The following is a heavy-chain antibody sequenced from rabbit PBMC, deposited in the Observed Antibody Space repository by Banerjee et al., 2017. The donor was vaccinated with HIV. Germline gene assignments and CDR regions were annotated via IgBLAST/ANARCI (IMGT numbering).Heavy chain of an antibody. D-gene: IGHD4-1*01. Sequence: QEQLEESGGDLVKPEGSLTLTCTASGFSFSNKYVMCWVRQAPGKGLEWIACINTSSGNTVYASWAKGRSTVSKTSSTTVTLQMTSLTAADTATYFCTIMDSSGWGDFNLWGPGTLVTVS. CDR2: INTSSGNT. V-gene: IGHV1S45*01. J-gene: IGHJ4*01. CDR1: GFSFSNKYV. CDR3: TIMDSSGWGDFNL.